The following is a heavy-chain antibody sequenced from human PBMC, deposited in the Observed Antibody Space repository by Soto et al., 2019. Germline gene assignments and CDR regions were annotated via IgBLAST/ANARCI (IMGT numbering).Heavy chain of an antibody. V-gene: IGHV5-51*01. CDR3: PRVAVVPSAPRSYYYAMDV. CDR1: AYTFSTYW. J-gene: IGHJ6*02. CDR2: IYPGDSDT. Sequence: PGESLKISCKGSAYTFSTYWIAWVRQMPGKGLEWMGIIYPGDSDTRYSPSFRGQVTISVDKSIYTAYLQWSSLRASDTAVYSCPRVAVVPSAPRSYYYAMDVLGQGTTIAVS. D-gene: IGHD2-2*01.